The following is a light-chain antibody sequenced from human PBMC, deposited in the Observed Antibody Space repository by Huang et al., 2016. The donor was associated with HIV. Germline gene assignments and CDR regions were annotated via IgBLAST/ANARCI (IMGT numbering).Light chain of an antibody. CDR2: LGS. V-gene: IGKV2-28*01. Sequence: DIVMTQSPLSLPVTPGEPASISCRSSQSLLHSNGYNYLDWYLQKPGQSPKLLIYLGSSRASGVPDRFSCSGSGTDCTLKISTVEAEDVGVYYCMQALQTPPYTFGQGTKLEIK. CDR3: MQALQTPPYT. CDR1: QSLLHSNGYNY. J-gene: IGKJ2*01.